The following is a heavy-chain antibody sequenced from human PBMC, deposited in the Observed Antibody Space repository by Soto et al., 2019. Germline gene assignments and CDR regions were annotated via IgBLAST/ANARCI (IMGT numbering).Heavy chain of an antibody. CDR1: GGSISSYY. Sequence: SETLSLTCTVSGGSISSYYWSWIRQPPGKGLEWIGYLYYSGSTKYNPSLKSRVTISVDTSKNQFSLKLSSVNAADTAGYYCARDRVQVRYCSGGSCYPPVHNCFDPWGQGTLVTVSS. CDR3: ARDRVQVRYCSGGSCYPPVHNCFDP. D-gene: IGHD2-15*01. J-gene: IGHJ5*02. V-gene: IGHV4-59*01. CDR2: LYYSGST.